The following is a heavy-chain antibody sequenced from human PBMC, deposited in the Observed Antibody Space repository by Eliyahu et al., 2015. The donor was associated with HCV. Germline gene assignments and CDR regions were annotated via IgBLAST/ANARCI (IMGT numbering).Heavy chain of an antibody. J-gene: IGHJ2*01. Sequence: EVQLVESGGGLVKPGGSLRLSCAASGFPFRXXXSYSMNWVRQAPGKGLEWVSSISSSSSYIYYADSVKGRFTISRDNAKNSLYLQMNSLRAEDTAVYYCARDRDCSSTSCYGGDWYFDLWGRGTLVTVSS. CDR2: ISSSSSYI. D-gene: IGHD2-2*01. V-gene: IGHV3-21*01. CDR3: ARDRDCSSTSCYGGDWYFDL. CDR1: GFPFRXXXSYS.